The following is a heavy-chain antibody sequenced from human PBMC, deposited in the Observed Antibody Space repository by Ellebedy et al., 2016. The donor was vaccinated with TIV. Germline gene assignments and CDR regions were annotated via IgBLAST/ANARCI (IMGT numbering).Heavy chain of an antibody. Sequence: ASVKISCKASGYTFTSYGISWVRQAPEQGLEWMGWISAYNSNTNYAQKFQGRVTMTTDTSTSTAYMELSSLRSDDTAVYYCARGHDYIWGSYRLPDYWGQGTLVTVSS. D-gene: IGHD3-16*02. CDR3: ARGHDYIWGSYRLPDY. V-gene: IGHV1-18*04. CDR2: ISAYNSNT. CDR1: GYTFTSYG. J-gene: IGHJ4*02.